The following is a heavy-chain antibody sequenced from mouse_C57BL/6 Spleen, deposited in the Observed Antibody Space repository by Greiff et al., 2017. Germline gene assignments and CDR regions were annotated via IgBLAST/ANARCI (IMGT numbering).Heavy chain of an antibody. D-gene: IGHD1-1*01. CDR3: AREDYGSSLFDY. V-gene: IGHV1-54*01. CDR1: GYAFTNYL. CDR2: INPGSGGT. Sequence: VKLQESGAELVRPGTSVKVSCKASGYAFTNYLIEWVKQRPGQGLEWIGVINPGSGGTNYNEKFKGKATLTADKSSSTAYMQLSSLTSEDSAVYFCAREDYGSSLFDYWGQGTTLTVSS. J-gene: IGHJ2*01.